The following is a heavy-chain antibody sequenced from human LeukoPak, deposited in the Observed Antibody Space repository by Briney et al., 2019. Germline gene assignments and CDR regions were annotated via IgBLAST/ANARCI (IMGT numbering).Heavy chain of an antibody. CDR3: ARKRGSYRYPSDY. D-gene: IGHD3-16*02. CDR2: IRQDGSEK. V-gene: IGHV3-7*01. Sequence: PGGSLRLSCAASGFTFSNYWMSWVRQAPGKGLEWVANIRQDGSEKYYVDSVNGRFTISRDNAKNSLYLQMNSLRVEDTAVYYCARKRGSYRYPSDYWGQGTLVTVSS. CDR1: GFTFSNYW. J-gene: IGHJ4*02.